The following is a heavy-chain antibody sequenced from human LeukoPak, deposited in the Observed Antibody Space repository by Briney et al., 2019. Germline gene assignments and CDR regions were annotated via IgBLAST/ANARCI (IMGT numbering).Heavy chain of an antibody. V-gene: IGHV4-38-2*02. J-gene: IGHJ4*02. D-gene: IGHD6-19*01. CDR1: GYSISSGYY. CDR2: IYHSGST. CDR3: ARVRIAVAGTDYFDY. Sequence: SETLSLTCTVSGYSISSGYYWGWIRQPPGKGLEWIASIYHSGSTYCNPSLKSRVTISVDTSKNQFSLKLSSVTAADTAVYYCARVRIAVAGTDYFDYWGQGTLVTVSS.